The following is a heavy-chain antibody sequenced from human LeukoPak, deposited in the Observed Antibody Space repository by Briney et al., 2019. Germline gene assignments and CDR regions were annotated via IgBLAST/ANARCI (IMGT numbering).Heavy chain of an antibody. J-gene: IGHJ4*02. Sequence: GESLEISCKASGYSFTSYWIGWVRQMPGKGLEWTGIIYPGDSDTRYSPSFQGQVTISADKSISTAYLQWSSLEASDTAMYYCARQYSLAAAGTRFEFGYWGQGTLVTVSS. CDR2: IYPGDSDT. D-gene: IGHD6-13*01. V-gene: IGHV5-51*01. CDR3: ARQYSLAAAGTRFEFGY. CDR1: GYSFTSYW.